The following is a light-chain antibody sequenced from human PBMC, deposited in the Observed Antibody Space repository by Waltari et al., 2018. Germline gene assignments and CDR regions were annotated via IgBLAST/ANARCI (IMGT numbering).Light chain of an antibody. CDR3: CSYAGNNTFV. J-gene: IGLJ2*01. Sequence: QSALTQPPSASGAPGQSVYISCTGASSDIGHYNSVSWYQQHPGKAPRLMIFAVTERPSGVPDRFSGSKSGNTASLTVSGLQAGDEAHYYCCSYAGNNTFVFGGGTKLTVL. CDR2: AVT. CDR1: SSDIGHYNS. V-gene: IGLV2-8*01.